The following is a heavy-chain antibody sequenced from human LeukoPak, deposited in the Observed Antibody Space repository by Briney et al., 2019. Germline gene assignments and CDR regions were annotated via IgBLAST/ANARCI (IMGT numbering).Heavy chain of an antibody. CDR1: GGSISGYY. J-gene: IGHJ4*02. D-gene: IGHD1-26*01. V-gene: IGHV4-34*01. Sequence: SETLSLTCAVYGGSISGYYWSWIRQPPGKGLEWIGEINHSGSTNYNPSLKSRVTISVDTSKNQFSLKLSSVTAADTAVYYCARAGGSYRRHDYWGQGTLVTVSS. CDR2: INHSGST. CDR3: ARAGGSYRRHDY.